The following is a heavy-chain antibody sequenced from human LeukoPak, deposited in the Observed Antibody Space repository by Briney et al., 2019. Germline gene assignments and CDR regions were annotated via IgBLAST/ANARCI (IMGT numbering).Heavy chain of an antibody. CDR3: AKGNHYYGSGIRGWFDP. V-gene: IGHV3-9*01. J-gene: IGHJ5*02. CDR2: ISWNSGST. CDR1: GFTFDDYA. Sequence: PGRSLRLSCAASGFTFDDYAMHWVRQAPGKGLEWVSGISWNSGSTGYADSVKGRFTISRDNAKSSLYLQMNSLRAEDTALYYCAKGNHYYGSGIRGWFDPWGQGTLVTVSS. D-gene: IGHD3-10*01.